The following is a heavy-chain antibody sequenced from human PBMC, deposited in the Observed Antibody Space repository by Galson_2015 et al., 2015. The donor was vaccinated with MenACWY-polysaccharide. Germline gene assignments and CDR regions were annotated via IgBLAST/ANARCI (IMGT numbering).Heavy chain of an antibody. V-gene: IGHV3-7*03. D-gene: IGHD3/OR15-3a*01. CDR3: ASQTWTGYFDY. CDR2: IKQDGSEK. CDR1: GLTFSNYW. J-gene: IGHJ4*02. Sequence: ALRLSCAASGLTFSNYWMSWVRQAPGKGLEWVANIKQDGSEKYYVDSVKGRFTIYRDNAKNSLYLQMNSLRAEDTAMYYCASQTWTGYFDYWGQGSLATVSS.